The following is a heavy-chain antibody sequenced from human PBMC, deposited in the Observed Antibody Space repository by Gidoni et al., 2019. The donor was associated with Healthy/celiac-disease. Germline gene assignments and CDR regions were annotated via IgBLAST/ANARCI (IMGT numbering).Heavy chain of an antibody. Sequence: QVPLVQSGAEVKKPGASVKVSCKASGYTFTSYYMHWVRQAPGQGLEWMGIINPSGGSTSYAQKLQGRVTMTRDTSTSTVYMELSSLRSEDTAVYYCARVRHYYGSGNPSDYYYGMDVWGQGTTVTVSS. D-gene: IGHD3-10*01. CDR2: INPSGGST. J-gene: IGHJ6*02. V-gene: IGHV1-46*04. CDR3: ARVRHYYGSGNPSDYYYGMDV. CDR1: GYTFTSYY.